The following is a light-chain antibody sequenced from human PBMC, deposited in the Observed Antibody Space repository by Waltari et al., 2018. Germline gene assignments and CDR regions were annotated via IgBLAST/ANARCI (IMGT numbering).Light chain of an antibody. CDR2: EVS. CDR3: SSDAGSNNYVI. J-gene: IGLJ2*01. V-gene: IGLV2-8*01. CDR1: SRDVGASNY. Sequence: QSALTQPPSASGSLGQSVTISCTGTSRDVGASNYVPWYQQNPGKAPKLMIFEVSKRPSGVPDRFSGSRSGNTASLTVSGLQAEDEADYYCSSDAGSNNYVILGGGTKLTVL.